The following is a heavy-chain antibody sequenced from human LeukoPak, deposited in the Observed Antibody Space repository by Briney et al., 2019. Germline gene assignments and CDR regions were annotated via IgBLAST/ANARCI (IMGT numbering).Heavy chain of an antibody. Sequence: PGGSLRLSCAASGFTFSSYWMHWVRQAPGKGLEWVSSISSSSSYIYYADSVKGRFTISRDNAKNSLYLQMNSLRAEDTAVYYCARDKGRYYDSSGSRADNWFDPWGQGTLVTVSS. V-gene: IGHV3-21*01. CDR3: ARDKGRYYDSSGSRADNWFDP. CDR2: ISSSSSYI. CDR1: GFTFSSYW. D-gene: IGHD3-22*01. J-gene: IGHJ5*02.